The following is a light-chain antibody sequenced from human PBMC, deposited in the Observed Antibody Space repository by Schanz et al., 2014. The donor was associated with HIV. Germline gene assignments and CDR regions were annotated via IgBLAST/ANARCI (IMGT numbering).Light chain of an antibody. V-gene: IGKV4-1*01. Sequence: DIVMTQSPDSLAVSLGERATVNCKSSQSVLYSSNNKNFLSWYQQKPGQPPKLLIYWASTRKSGVPDRFSGSGSGTDFTLTISSLQAEDVAVYYCQQYYSHPLTFGGGTKVEIK. CDR3: QQYYSHPLT. CDR2: WAS. CDR1: QSVLYSSNNKNF. J-gene: IGKJ4*01.